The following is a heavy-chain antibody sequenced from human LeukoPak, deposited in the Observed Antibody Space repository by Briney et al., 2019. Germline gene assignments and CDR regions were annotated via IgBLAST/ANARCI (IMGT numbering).Heavy chain of an antibody. Sequence: PSETLSLTCTVSGGSISSSSYYWGWIRQPPGKGLEWIGSIYYSGSTYYNPSLKSRVTISVDTSKNQFSLKLSSVTAADTAVYYCAREPYMNYYDSPAYWYFDLWGRGTLVTVSS. CDR1: GGSISSSSYY. D-gene: IGHD3-22*01. CDR2: IYYSGST. V-gene: IGHV4-39*07. J-gene: IGHJ2*01. CDR3: AREPYMNYYDSPAYWYFDL.